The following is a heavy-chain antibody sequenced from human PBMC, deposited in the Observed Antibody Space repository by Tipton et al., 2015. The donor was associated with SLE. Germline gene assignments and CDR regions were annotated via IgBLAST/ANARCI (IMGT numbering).Heavy chain of an antibody. D-gene: IGHD6-13*01. Sequence: TLSLTCAVSGYSISSGYYWGWIRQPPGKGLEWIGSIYYSGSTYYSPSLKSRVTISVDTSKNQFSLKLSSVTAADTAVYYCARQAYSSSWYRLFDYWGQGTLVTVSS. CDR2: IYYSGST. CDR1: GYSISSGYY. V-gene: IGHV4-38-2*01. CDR3: ARQAYSSSWYRLFDY. J-gene: IGHJ4*02.